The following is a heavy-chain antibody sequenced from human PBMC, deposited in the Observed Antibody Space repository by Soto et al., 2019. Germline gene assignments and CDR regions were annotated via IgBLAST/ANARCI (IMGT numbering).Heavy chain of an antibody. D-gene: IGHD3-22*01. J-gene: IGHJ5*02. CDR2: INAGNGNT. Sequence: QVQLVQSGAEVKKPGASVKVSCKASGYTFTSYAMHWVRQAPGQRLEWMGWINAGNGNTKYSQKFQGRVTITRDTSASTAYRGLSSMRSEDTAGYYCAMWYYDGASFAPGGQGTLVTVSS. CDR3: AMWYYDGASFAP. V-gene: IGHV1-3*01. CDR1: GYTFTSYA.